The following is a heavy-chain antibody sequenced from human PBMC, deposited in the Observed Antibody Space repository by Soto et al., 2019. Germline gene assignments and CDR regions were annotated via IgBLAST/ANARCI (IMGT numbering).Heavy chain of an antibody. D-gene: IGHD4-17*01. CDR2: INSDGSST. CDR1: GLTFSSYW. J-gene: IGHJ4*02. CDR3: ALSHTVTTDY. Sequence: EVQLVESGGGLVQPGGSLRLSCAASGLTFSSYWMHWVRQAPGKGLVWVSRINSDGSSTNYADSVKGRFTISRDNAKNTLYLKMSSLRAEDTAVYYCALSHTVTTDYWGQGTLVTVSS. V-gene: IGHV3-74*01.